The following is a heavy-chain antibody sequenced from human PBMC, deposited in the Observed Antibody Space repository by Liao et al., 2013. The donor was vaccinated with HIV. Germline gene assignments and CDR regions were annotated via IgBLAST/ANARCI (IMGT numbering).Heavy chain of an antibody. Sequence: QVQLQQWGAGLLKPSETLSLTCTVSGGSISSGDYYWSWIRQPPGKGLEWIGYIYYSGSTYYNPSLKSRVTISVDTSKNQFSLKLSSVTAADTAVYYCARGTIFGPDYWGQGTLVTVSS. CDR1: GGSISSGDYY. V-gene: IGHV4-30-4*08. CDR3: ARGTIFGPDY. D-gene: IGHD3-3*01. J-gene: IGHJ4*02. CDR2: IYYSGST.